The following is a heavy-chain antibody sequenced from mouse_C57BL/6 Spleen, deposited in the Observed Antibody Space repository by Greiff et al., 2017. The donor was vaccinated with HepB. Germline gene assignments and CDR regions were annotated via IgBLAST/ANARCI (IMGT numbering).Heavy chain of an antibody. Sequence: VQLQQSGPELVKPGASVKIPCKASGYTFTDYNMDWVKQSHGKSLEWIGDINPNNGGTIYNQKFMGKATLTVDKSSSTAYMELRSLTSEDTAVYYCARSDSSGYAMDYWGQGTSVTVSS. J-gene: IGHJ4*01. CDR1: GYTFTDYN. CDR3: ARSDSSGYAMDY. CDR2: INPNNGGT. V-gene: IGHV1-18*01. D-gene: IGHD3-2*02.